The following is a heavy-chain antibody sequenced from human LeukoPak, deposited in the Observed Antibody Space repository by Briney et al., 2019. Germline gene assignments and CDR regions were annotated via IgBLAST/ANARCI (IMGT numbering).Heavy chain of an antibody. Sequence: PSETLSLTCTVSGGSISSSSYYWGWIRQPPGKGLEWIGSIHYSGSTYYTPSLKSRVTISVDTSKNQFSLKLSSVTAADTAVYYCARGLRHYGDYGPFDYWGQGTLVTVSS. V-gene: IGHV4-39*07. CDR3: ARGLRHYGDYGPFDY. J-gene: IGHJ4*02. CDR2: IHYSGST. CDR1: GGSISSSSYY. D-gene: IGHD4-17*01.